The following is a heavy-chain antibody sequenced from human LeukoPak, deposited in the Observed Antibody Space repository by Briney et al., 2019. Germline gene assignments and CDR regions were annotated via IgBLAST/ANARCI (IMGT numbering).Heavy chain of an antibody. V-gene: IGHV4-59*01. D-gene: IGHD6-13*01. Sequence: SETLSLTCTVSGGSISTYYWSWVRQPPGKGLGWIGYIYYSGSANYNPSLKSRVTMSVDTSKTPFSLKLNSVTAPDTAVYYCARTHTSSWNWFDPWGQGTLVTVSS. CDR3: ARTHTSSWNWFDP. CDR2: IYYSGSA. CDR1: GGSISTYY. J-gene: IGHJ5*02.